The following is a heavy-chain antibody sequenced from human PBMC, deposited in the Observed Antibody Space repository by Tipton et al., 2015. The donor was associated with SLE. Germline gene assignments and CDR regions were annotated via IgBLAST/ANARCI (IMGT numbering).Heavy chain of an antibody. CDR1: GGSISSSDFY. J-gene: IGHJ4*02. V-gene: IGHV4-39*07. CDR3: AREVRQLLIYFDS. Sequence: TLSLTCTVSGGSISSSDFYWAWIRQPPGKGLEWIGSIYYSGNTYYNPSLKNRVTISVDTSKNQFSLKLSSVTAADTAVYFCAREVRQLLIYFDSSGQGTLVTVSS. CDR2: IYYSGNT. D-gene: IGHD6-6*01.